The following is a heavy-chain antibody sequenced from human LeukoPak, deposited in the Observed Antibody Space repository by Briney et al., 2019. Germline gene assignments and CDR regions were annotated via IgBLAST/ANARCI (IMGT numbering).Heavy chain of an antibody. D-gene: IGHD6-19*01. V-gene: IGHV3-21*01. Sequence: GGSLRLSCAASGFTFSSYSMNWVRQAPGKGLEWVSSISSSSSYIYYADSVKGRFTISRDNAKNSLYLQMNSLRAEDTAVYYCASRYSSGWYDAFDIWGQGTMVTVSS. CDR1: GFTFSSYS. CDR3: ASRYSSGWYDAFDI. J-gene: IGHJ3*02. CDR2: ISSSSSYI.